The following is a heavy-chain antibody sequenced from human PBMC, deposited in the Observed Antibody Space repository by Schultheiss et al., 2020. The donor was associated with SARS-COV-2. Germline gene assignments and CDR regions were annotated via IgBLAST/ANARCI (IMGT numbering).Heavy chain of an antibody. V-gene: IGHV1-69*06. Sequence: SVKVSCKASGGTFSSYAISWVRQAPGQGLEWMGGIIPIFGTANYAQKFQGRVTMTEDTSTDTAYMELSSLRSEDTAVYYCARGSIAAAGNGWWFDPWGQGTLVTVSS. CDR2: IIPIFGTA. D-gene: IGHD6-13*01. J-gene: IGHJ5*02. CDR3: ARGSIAAAGNGWWFDP. CDR1: GGTFSSYA.